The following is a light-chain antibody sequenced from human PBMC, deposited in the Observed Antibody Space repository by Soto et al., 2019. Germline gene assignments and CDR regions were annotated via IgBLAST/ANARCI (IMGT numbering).Light chain of an antibody. CDR1: QSVLYSSNNKNY. Sequence: DIVMTQSPDSLAVSLGERATINCNSSQSVLYSSNNKNYLAWYQQKPGQPPKLLIYWASTRESGVPDRFSGSGSGTDLTLTISSLQAEDVAVYYCQQYYSTPLTFGGGTKVAIX. CDR3: QQYYSTPLT. J-gene: IGKJ4*01. V-gene: IGKV4-1*01. CDR2: WAS.